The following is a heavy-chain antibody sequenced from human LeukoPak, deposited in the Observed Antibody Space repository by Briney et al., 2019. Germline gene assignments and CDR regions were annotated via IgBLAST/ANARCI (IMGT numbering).Heavy chain of an antibody. CDR2: INPNSGGT. CDR3: ARAFAYYDFWSGSESHYGMDV. J-gene: IGHJ6*02. CDR1: GYTFTGYY. Sequence: GASVKVSCKASGYTFTGYYMHWVRQAPGQGLEWMGWINPNSGGTNYAQKFQGWVTMTRDTSISTAYMELSRLRSDDTAVYYCARAFAYYDFWSGSESHYGMDVWGQGTTVTVSS. V-gene: IGHV1-2*04. D-gene: IGHD3-3*01.